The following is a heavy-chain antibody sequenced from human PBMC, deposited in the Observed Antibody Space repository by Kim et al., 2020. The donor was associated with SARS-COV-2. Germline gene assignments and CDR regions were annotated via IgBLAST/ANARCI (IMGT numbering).Heavy chain of an antibody. D-gene: IGHD6-25*01. V-gene: IGHV3-72*01. CDR3: ARDTAAAMDV. Sequence: APAVKGRLTVSRENSKNSLYLQMNSLKAEDTAVYYCARDTAAAMDVWGQGTTVTVSS. J-gene: IGHJ6*02.